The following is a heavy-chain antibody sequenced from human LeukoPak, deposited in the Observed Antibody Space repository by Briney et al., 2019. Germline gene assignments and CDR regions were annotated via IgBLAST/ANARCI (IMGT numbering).Heavy chain of an antibody. D-gene: IGHD6-19*01. CDR3: TSSGWLIDY. V-gene: IGHV3-21*01. CDR1: GFAFSSDS. J-gene: IGHJ4*02. CDR2: ISSSSSYI. Sequence: GGSLRLSCADSGFAFSSDSMNLVRQAPVKGLEWVSSISSSSSYIYYADSVKGRFTISRDNAKNSLYLQMNSLRAEDTAVYYCTSSGWLIDYWGQGTLVTVSS.